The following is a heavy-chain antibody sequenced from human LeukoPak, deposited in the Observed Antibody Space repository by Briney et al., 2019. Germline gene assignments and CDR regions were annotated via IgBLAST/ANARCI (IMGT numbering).Heavy chain of an antibody. V-gene: IGHV4-59*12. CDR3: ARGDDSSGYYYVLFDY. J-gene: IGHJ4*02. CDR1: GGSIRSYY. Sequence: SETLSLTCTVAGGSIRSYYWSWIRQPPGKGLEWIGNIYYIGGTNYNPSLKSRVTISVDTSKNEFSLKLSSVTAADTAVYYCARGDDSSGYYYVLFDYWGQGTLVTVSS. CDR2: IYYIGGT. D-gene: IGHD3-22*01.